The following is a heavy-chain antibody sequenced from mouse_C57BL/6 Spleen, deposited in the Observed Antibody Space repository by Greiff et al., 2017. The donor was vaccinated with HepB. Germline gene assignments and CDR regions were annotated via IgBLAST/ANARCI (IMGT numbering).Heavy chain of an antibody. D-gene: IGHD4-1*01. CDR1: GFTFSDYY. CDR2: ISNGGGST. Sequence: EVKLMESGGGLVQPGGSLKLSCAASGFTFSDYYMYWVRQTPEKRLEWVAYISNGGGSTYYPDTVKGRFTISRDNAKNTLYLQMSRLKSEDTAMYYCARRTGTGWYFDVWGTGTTVTVSS. V-gene: IGHV5-12*01. J-gene: IGHJ1*03. CDR3: ARRTGTGWYFDV.